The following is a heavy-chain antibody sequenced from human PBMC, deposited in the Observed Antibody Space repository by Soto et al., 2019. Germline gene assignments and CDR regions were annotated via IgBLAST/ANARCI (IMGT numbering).Heavy chain of an antibody. V-gene: IGHV3-33*01. CDR2: IWYDGSNK. Sequence: GGSLRLSCAASGFTFSSYGMHWVRQAPGKGLEWVAVIWYDGSNKYYADSVKGRFTISRDNSKNTLYLQMNSLRAEDTAVYYCARDAKLSRGYMDVWGKGTTVTVSS. CDR3: ARDAKLSRGYMDV. J-gene: IGHJ6*03. CDR1: GFTFSSYG.